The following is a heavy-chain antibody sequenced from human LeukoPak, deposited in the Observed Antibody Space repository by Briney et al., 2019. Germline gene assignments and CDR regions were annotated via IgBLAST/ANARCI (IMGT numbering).Heavy chain of an antibody. J-gene: IGHJ5*02. Sequence: KASETLSLTCAVYGGSFSGYYWSWIRQPPGKGLEWIGEINHSGSTNYNPSLKSPVTISVDTSKNQFSLKLSSVTATDTAVYYCAAIFSSLGDGQLGNRFHPWGQGTLVTVSS. CDR1: GGSFSGYY. V-gene: IGHV4-34*01. CDR3: AAIFSSLGDGQLGNRFHP. CDR2: INHSGST. D-gene: IGHD3-16*01.